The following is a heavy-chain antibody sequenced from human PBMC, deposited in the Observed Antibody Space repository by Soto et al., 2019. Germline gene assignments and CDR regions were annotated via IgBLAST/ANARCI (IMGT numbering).Heavy chain of an antibody. Sequence: QVQLVESGGGVVQPGRSLRLSCAPSGFTFSSYGMNWGRQAPGKGLEWVAVISSDGRNKFYADSVKGRFTISRDNSRNALYLQMYSLSVEDTAVYYCAKDLYDRSVQVGFDYWGQGTLVTVSS. CDR1: GFTFSSYG. D-gene: IGHD3-22*01. V-gene: IGHV3-30*18. CDR3: AKDLYDRSVQVGFDY. CDR2: ISSDGRNK. J-gene: IGHJ4*02.